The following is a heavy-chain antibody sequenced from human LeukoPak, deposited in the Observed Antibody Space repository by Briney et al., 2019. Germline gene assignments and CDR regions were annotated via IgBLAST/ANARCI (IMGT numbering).Heavy chain of an antibody. D-gene: IGHD3-16*01. Sequence: PGGSLRLSCAASGFTFSSYAMHWVRRAPGKGLEYVSAISSNGGSTYYANSVKGRFTISRDNSKNTLYLQMGSLRAEDMAVYYCARRGAVSGGSDYWGQGTLVTVSS. CDR1: GFTFSSYA. V-gene: IGHV3-64*01. J-gene: IGHJ4*02. CDR2: ISSNGGST. CDR3: ARRGAVSGGSDY.